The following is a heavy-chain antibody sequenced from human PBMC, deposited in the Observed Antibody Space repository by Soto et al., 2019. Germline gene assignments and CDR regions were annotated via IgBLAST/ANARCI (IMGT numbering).Heavy chain of an antibody. V-gene: IGHV6-1*01. CDR1: GNSVSSNSSA. J-gene: IGHJ6*02. D-gene: IGHD3-3*01. CDR2: TYYRSKWYN. Sequence: QTLSLTCAISGNSVSSNSSAWNWIRQSPSRGLEWLGRTYYRSKWYNDYAVSVKSRITINPDTSKNQFSLQLNSVTPEDTAVYYCARGITIFGVVIIGSPYYYYGMDVWGQGTTVTVSS. CDR3: ARGITIFGVVIIGSPYYYYGMDV.